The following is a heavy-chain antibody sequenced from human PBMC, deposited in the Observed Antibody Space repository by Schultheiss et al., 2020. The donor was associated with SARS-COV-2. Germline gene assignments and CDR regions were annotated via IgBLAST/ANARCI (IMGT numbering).Heavy chain of an antibody. CDR1: GFTFSSYS. V-gene: IGHV3-30*05. CDR3: ARERENYYGSGRGGMDV. J-gene: IGHJ6*02. CDR2: ISYDGSNK. D-gene: IGHD3-10*01. Sequence: GGSLRLSCAASGFTFSSYSMNWVRQAPGKGLEWVAVISYDGSNKYYADSVKGRFTISRDNSKNTLYLQMNSLRAEDTAVYYCARERENYYGSGRGGMDVWGQGTTVTVSS.